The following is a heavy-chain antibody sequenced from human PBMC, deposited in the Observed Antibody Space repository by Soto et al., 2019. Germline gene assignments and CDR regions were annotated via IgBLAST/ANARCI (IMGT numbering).Heavy chain of an antibody. CDR2: IYWDDDH. CDR3: AREVYYSTYFDS. Sequence: QITLKESGPTLVRPTQTLTLTCTFSGFSLSTNGVGVGWIRQPPGKDLEWLALIYWDDDHRYSPSLKTRLTITKDTSKNQEVLTMTKLDPADTATYYCAREVYYSTYFDSWGQGTLVTVSS. J-gene: IGHJ4*02. CDR1: GFSLSTNGVG. V-gene: IGHV2-5*02. D-gene: IGHD3-22*01.